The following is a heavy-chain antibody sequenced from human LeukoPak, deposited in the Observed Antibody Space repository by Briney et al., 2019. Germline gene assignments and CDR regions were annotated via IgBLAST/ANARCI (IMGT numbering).Heavy chain of an antibody. CDR3: AKDSGIAVAGTLRAFDI. CDR1: GFTFSSYS. CDR2: ISSSISYI. V-gene: IGHV3-21*01. Sequence: GGSLTLSCAASGFTFSSYSMNWVRQAPGKGLEWVSSISSSISYIYYADSVKGRFTISRDNAKNSLYLQMNSLRAEDTAVYYCAKDSGIAVAGTLRAFDIWGQGTIVSVSS. J-gene: IGHJ3*02. D-gene: IGHD6-19*01.